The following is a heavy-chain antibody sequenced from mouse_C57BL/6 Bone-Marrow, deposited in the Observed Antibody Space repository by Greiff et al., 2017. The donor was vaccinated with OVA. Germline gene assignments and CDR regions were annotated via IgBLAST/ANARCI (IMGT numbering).Heavy chain of an antibody. CDR2: ISSGGSYT. CDR3: ARIYYDYDEKGYAMDY. D-gene: IGHD2-4*01. V-gene: IGHV5-6*02. J-gene: IGHJ4*01. Sequence: DVKLVESGGDLVKPGGSLKLSCAASGFTFSSYGMSWVRQTPDKRLEWVATISSGGSYTYYPDSVKGRFTISRDNAKNTLYLQMSSLKSEDTAMYYCARIYYDYDEKGYAMDYWGQGTSVTVSS. CDR1: GFTFSSYG.